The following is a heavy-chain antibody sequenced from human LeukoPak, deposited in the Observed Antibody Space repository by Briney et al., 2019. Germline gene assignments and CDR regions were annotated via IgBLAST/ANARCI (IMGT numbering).Heavy chain of an antibody. J-gene: IGHJ4*02. Sequence: GGSLRLSCAASGFTFSTFAMIWVRQPPGKGLEWVSSIFPSGGEIHYADSVRGRFTISRDNAKNSLFLQMNSLRAEDTAVYYCLCLWFGKGVYWGRGTLVTVSS. V-gene: IGHV3-21*01. CDR1: GFTFSTFA. D-gene: IGHD3-10*01. CDR2: IFPSGGEI. CDR3: LCLWFGKGVY.